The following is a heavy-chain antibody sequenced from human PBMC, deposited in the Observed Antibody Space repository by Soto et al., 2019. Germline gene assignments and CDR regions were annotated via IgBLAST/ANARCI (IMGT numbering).Heavy chain of an antibody. J-gene: IGHJ5*02. D-gene: IGHD1-26*01. CDR3: ARESNMGEWFDP. Sequence: EVQLVESGGGLVQPGGSLRLSCAASGFTFSSNWMSWVRQAPGKGLEWVANIKQDGSEKYYVDSVKGRFTISRDNAKNSLYLQMNSLRAEDTAVYYCARESNMGEWFDPWGQGTLVTVSS. CDR2: IKQDGSEK. CDR1: GFTFSSNW. V-gene: IGHV3-7*05.